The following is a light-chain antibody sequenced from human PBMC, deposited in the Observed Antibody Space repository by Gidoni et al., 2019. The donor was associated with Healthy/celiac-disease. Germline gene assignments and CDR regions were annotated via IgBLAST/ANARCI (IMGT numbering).Light chain of an antibody. J-gene: IGKJ2*01. Sequence: PGERATLSCRASQSVSSYLAWYQQKPGQAPRLLIYDASNRATGIPARFSGSESGTDFTLTISSLEPEDFAVYYCQQRSDWAPYTFGQGTKLEIK. V-gene: IGKV3-11*01. CDR1: QSVSSY. CDR2: DAS. CDR3: QQRSDWAPYT.